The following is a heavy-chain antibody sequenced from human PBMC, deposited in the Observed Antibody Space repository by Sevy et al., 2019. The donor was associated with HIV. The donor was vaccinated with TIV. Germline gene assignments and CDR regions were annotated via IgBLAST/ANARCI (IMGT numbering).Heavy chain of an antibody. J-gene: IGHJ6*03. CDR2: ISRSGGST. Sequence: GGSLRLSCAASGFTLSSYGMSWVRQAPGKGLEWVSAISRSGGSTYYAHSVKGRFTISRDNSKNTLYLQMNSLRAEDTAVYYCAKDGFKPSVGDENYYYYYMDVWGKGPTVTVSS. CDR1: GFTLSSYG. V-gene: IGHV3-23*01. CDR3: AKDGFKPSVGDENYYYYYMDV. D-gene: IGHD3-16*01.